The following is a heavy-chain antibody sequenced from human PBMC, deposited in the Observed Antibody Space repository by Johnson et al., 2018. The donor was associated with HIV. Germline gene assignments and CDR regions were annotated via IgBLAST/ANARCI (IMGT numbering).Heavy chain of an antibody. Sequence: VQLVESGGGLVQPGGSLRLSCAASGFTFSSYWMSWVRQAPGKGLEWVANIKQDGSEKYYVDSVKGRFTISRDNAKNSLYLQMNSLRAEDTAVYYCARDEGRAARPVAFDNRGQETMVTGSS. V-gene: IGHV3-7*05. CDR3: ARDEGRAARPVAFDN. D-gene: IGHD6-6*01. CDR2: IKQDGSEK. CDR1: GFTFSSYW. J-gene: IGHJ3*02.